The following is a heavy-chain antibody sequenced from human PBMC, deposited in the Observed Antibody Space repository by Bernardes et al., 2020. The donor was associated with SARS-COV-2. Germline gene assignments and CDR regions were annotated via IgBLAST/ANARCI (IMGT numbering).Heavy chain of an antibody. CDR1: GYTFTSYG. V-gene: IGHV1-18*01. CDR2: ISAYNGNT. D-gene: IGHD3-3*01. CDR3: ARDLTTYYDFWSGYYYGMDV. J-gene: IGHJ6*02. Sequence: ASVKVSCKASGYTFTSYGISWVRQAPGQGLEWMGWISAYNGNTNYAQKRQGRVTMTTDTSTSTAYMELRSLRSDDTAVYFCARDLTTYYDFWSGYYYGMDVWGQGTTVTVSS.